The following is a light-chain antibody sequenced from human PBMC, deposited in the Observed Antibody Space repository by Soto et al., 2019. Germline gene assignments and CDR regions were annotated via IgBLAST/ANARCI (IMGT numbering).Light chain of an antibody. CDR3: QTLGTGSVV. V-gene: IGLV4-69*01. J-gene: IGLJ2*01. CDR1: SGHSSYA. CDR2: LNSDGSH. Sequence: QSVLTQSPSASASLGASVKLTCTLSSGHSSYAIAWHQQQPEKGPRYLMKLNSDGSHSKGDGIPDRFSGSSSVAERYLTISSLQSEDEADYYCQTLGTGSVVFGGGTKLTVL.